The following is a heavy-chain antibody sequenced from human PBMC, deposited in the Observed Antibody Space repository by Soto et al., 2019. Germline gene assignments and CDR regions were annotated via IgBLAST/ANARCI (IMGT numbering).Heavy chain of an antibody. Sequence: GESLKISCKGSGYSFTSYWIGWVRQMPGKGLEWMGIIYPGDSDTRYSPSFQGQVTISADKSISTAYLQWSSLKDSDTAMYYCAINVTYSNTPGYYYYYMDFWGKGTTVTVSS. J-gene: IGHJ6*03. V-gene: IGHV5-51*01. CDR1: GYSFTSYW. CDR3: AINVTYSNTPGYYYYYMDF. D-gene: IGHD4-4*01. CDR2: IYPGDSDT.